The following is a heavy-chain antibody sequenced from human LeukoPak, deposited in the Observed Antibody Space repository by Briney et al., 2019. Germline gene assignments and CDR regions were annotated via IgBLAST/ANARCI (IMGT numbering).Heavy chain of an antibody. D-gene: IGHD2-15*01. J-gene: IGHJ6*03. CDR3: ARLMVAANNYFSYYMDV. CDR2: INTTSSYL. V-gene: IGHV3-21*03. CDR1: GFNFNIYS. Sequence: GGSLTLSCAASGFNFNIYSINWLHQSPGKGLDWVSSINTTSSYLKYANSVKDRFTLSSDDANNSVHLQINSLRAEDTAVYYCARLMVAANNYFSYYMDVWGKGTTVTVSS.